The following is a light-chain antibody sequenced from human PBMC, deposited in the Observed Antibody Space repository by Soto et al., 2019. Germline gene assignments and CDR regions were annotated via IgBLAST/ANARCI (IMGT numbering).Light chain of an antibody. CDR2: AVS. Sequence: IQMTQFPSSLSASVGDRVTITCRAGQTVIRYLNWYQQKPGRAPNLLIYAVSNLQSGVPSRFSGRGSGTVFTLTISDLQPEDFATYYCQQSYSTLFTFGPGTKVEIK. CDR1: QTVIRY. CDR3: QQSYSTLFT. V-gene: IGKV1-39*01. J-gene: IGKJ3*01.